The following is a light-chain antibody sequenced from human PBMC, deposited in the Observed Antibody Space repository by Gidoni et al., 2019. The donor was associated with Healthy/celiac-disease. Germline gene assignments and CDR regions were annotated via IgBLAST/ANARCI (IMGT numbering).Light chain of an antibody. V-gene: IGKV1-39*01. Sequence: DIPMTQSPSSLSASVGDRVTITCRASQTISSYVNWYQQKPGKAPKLLIYAASSLQSGVPSRFSGSGSGTDFTLTISSLQPEDFATYYCQQSYSTPPTFGQGTKVEIK. J-gene: IGKJ1*01. CDR2: AAS. CDR1: QTISSY. CDR3: QQSYSTPPT.